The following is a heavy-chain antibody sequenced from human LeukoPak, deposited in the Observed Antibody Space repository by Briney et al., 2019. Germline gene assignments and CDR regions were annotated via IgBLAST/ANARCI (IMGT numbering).Heavy chain of an antibody. CDR1: GFTFSSYT. V-gene: IGHV3-23*01. J-gene: IGHJ4*02. Sequence: GGSLRLSCAASGFTFSSYTMSWVRQAPGKGLEWVSTITTSDGNTYYADSVKGRFTVSRDNSKNTPFLQMNSLRAEDTAVYYCAKDGGLWVSAHWGDSWGRGTLVTVSS. CDR2: ITTSDGNT. D-gene: IGHD7-27*01. CDR3: AKDGGLWVSAHWGDS.